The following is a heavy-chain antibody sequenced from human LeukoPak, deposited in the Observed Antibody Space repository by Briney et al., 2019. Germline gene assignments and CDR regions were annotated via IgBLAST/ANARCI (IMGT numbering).Heavy chain of an antibody. Sequence: SETLSLTCTVSAGSISNRHYYWGWLRQPPGKGLEWIGIIYYSGSTYYNPSLKSRVTISVDTSKNQFSLKLRSVTAADTAVYYCARSSGYYRYYFDYWGQETLVTVSS. V-gene: IGHV4-39*01. D-gene: IGHD3-22*01. CDR2: IYYSGST. CDR3: ARSSGYYRYYFDY. J-gene: IGHJ4*02. CDR1: AGSISNRHYY.